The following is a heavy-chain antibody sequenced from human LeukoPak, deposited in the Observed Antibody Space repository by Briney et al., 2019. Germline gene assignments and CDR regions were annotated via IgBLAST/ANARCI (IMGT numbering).Heavy chain of an antibody. Sequence: GGSLRLSCVASGFTFNDYWMLWVRQAPGKGLVWVSRINSDGSFTNYADSVVGRFTISRDNAKNTLFLQMNSLRAEDTAVYYCARDYEADYWGQGTLVTVSS. J-gene: IGHJ4*02. CDR2: INSDGSFT. CDR1: GFTFNDYW. V-gene: IGHV3-74*01. CDR3: ARDYEADY. D-gene: IGHD3-16*01.